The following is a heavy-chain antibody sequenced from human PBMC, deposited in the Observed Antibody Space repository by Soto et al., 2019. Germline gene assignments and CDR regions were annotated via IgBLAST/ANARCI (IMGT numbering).Heavy chain of an antibody. V-gene: IGHV4-61*01. J-gene: IGHJ4*02. CDR2: VYYSGTT. CDR1: GGSASNKTYY. D-gene: IGHD4-17*01. CDR3: ARTTAVPNTLRSRYFFDY. Sequence: SETLSLTCSVSGGSASNKTYYWSWIRQPPGKRLEWIGYVYYSGTTNYNPSLKSRVTISVDLSKNQFSLRLSSVTTADTALYYCARTTAVPNTLRSRYFFDYWGQGTPVTVSS.